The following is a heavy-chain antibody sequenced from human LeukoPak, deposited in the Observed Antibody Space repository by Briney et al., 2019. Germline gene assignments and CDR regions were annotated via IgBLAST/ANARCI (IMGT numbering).Heavy chain of an antibody. D-gene: IGHD3-3*01. CDR3: ASEVGYRSLGY. V-gene: IGHV3-43*01. CDR2: ITWKSHRT. Sequence: GGSLRLSCAASGFTFDDNTMHWVRQTPGRGLEWVSFITWKSHRTHYADSVRGRFTVSRDNSKDSMRLEMNSLKTEDTGLYHCASEVGYRSLGYLGQGTLVTVSS. CDR1: GFTFDDNT. J-gene: IGHJ4*02.